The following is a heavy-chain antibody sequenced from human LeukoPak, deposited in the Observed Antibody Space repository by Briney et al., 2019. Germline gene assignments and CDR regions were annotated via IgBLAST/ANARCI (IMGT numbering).Heavy chain of an antibody. CDR2: IYTSGST. Sequence: SETLSLTCTVSGGSISSGSYYWSWIRQPAGKGLEWIGRIYTSGSTNYNPSLKSRVTISVDTSKNQFSLKLSSVTAADTAVYYCARSAAVWFGERYFDYWGQGTLVTVSS. CDR3: ARSAAVWFGERYFDY. CDR1: GGSISSGSYY. J-gene: IGHJ4*02. V-gene: IGHV4-61*02. D-gene: IGHD3-10*01.